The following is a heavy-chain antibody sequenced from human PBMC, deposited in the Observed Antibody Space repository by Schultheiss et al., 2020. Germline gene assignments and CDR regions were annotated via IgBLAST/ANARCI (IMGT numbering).Heavy chain of an antibody. CDR2: IYYSGST. J-gene: IGHJ6*02. CDR1: GGSISSYY. D-gene: IGHD4-17*01. CDR3: ARDSPFYGDYGYYYGMDV. V-gene: IGHV4-59*12. Sequence: SQTLSLTCTVSGGSISSYYWSWIRQPPGKGLEWIGYIYYSGSTNYNPSLKSRVTISVDTSKNQFSLKLSSVTAADTAVYYCARDSPFYGDYGYYYGMDVWGQGTTVTVSS.